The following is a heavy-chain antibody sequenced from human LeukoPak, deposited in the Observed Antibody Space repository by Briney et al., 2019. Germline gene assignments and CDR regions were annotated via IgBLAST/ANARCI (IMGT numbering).Heavy chain of an antibody. D-gene: IGHD3-10*02. Sequence: GGSLRLSCAASRFTFSSYGMHWVRQAPGKGLEWVSYISSSGSTIYYADSVKGRFTISRDNAKNSLYLQMNSLRAEDTAVYYCAELGITMIGGVWGKGTTVTISS. CDR2: ISSSGSTI. CDR1: RFTFSSYG. J-gene: IGHJ6*04. V-gene: IGHV3-48*03. CDR3: AELGITMIGGV.